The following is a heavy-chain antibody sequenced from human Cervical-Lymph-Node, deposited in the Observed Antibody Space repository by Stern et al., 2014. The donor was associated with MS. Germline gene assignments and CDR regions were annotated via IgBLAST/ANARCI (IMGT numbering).Heavy chain of an antibody. CDR3: AKDRYDILTGYPDY. V-gene: IGHV3-30*18. CDR2: ISYDGSNK. J-gene: IGHJ4*02. D-gene: IGHD3-9*01. Sequence: VQLVESGGGVVQPGRSLRLSCAASGFTFSSYGMHWVRQAPGKGLEWVAVISYDGSNKYYADSVKGRFTISRDNSKNTLYLQMNSLRAEDTAVYYCAKDRYDILTGYPDYWGQGTLVTVSS. CDR1: GFTFSSYG.